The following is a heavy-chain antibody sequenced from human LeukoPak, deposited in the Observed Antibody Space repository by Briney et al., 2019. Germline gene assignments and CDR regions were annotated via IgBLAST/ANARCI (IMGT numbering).Heavy chain of an antibody. V-gene: IGHV3-23*01. CDR2: ISIDVDHT. D-gene: IGHD2-2*01. CDR3: AKFSRSYCSSTRCSKYFDY. CDR1: GFNFKISA. Sequence: AGGSLRLSCGASGFNFKISAMTWVRQAPGKGLEWVSSISIDVDHTHYADSVKGRVTISRDNSKTTLYLHVNSLGAEATAVDYCAKFSRSYCSSTRCSKYFDYWGQGTLVTVSS. J-gene: IGHJ4*02.